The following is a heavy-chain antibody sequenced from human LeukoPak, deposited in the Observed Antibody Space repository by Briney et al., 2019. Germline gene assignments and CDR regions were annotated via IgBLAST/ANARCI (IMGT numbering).Heavy chain of an antibody. J-gene: IGHJ4*02. V-gene: IGHV3-66*02. CDR2: IYSGGST. CDR3: AGGIDYDSSGYYTNPIDY. CDR1: GFTVSSNY. D-gene: IGHD3-22*01. Sequence: GGSLRLSCAASGFTVSSNYMSWVRQAPGKGLEWVSVIYSGGSTYYADSVTGRFTISRDNSKNTLYLQMNSLRAEDTAVYYCAGGIDYDSSGYYTNPIDYWGQGTLVTVSS.